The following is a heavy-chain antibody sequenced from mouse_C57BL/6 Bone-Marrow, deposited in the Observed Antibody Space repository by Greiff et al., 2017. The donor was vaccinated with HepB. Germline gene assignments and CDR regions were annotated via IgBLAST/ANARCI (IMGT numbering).Heavy chain of an antibody. CDR2: IYPGNSDT. V-gene: IGHV1-5*01. J-gene: IGHJ2*01. Sequence: VQLKESGTVLARPGASVKMSCKTSGYTFTSYWMHWVKQRPGQGLEWIGAIYPGNSDTSYNQKFKGKAKLTAVTSASTAYMELSSLTNEESAVYYCTRRVITTVVGRDYWGQGTTLTVSS. CDR1: GYTFTSYW. CDR3: TRRVITTVVGRDY. D-gene: IGHD1-1*01.